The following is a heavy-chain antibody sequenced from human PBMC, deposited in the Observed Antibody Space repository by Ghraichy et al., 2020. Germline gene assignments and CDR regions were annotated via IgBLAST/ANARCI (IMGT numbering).Heavy chain of an antibody. Sequence: SGPTLVKPTETLTLTCTVSGFSLSNARMGVSWIRQPPGKALEWLAHIFSNDEKSYSTSLKSRLTISKDTSKSQVVLTMTNMDPVDTATYYCARIRGLYYFDYWGQGTLVTVSS. J-gene: IGHJ4*02. V-gene: IGHV2-26*01. CDR1: GFSLSNARMG. CDR2: IFSNDEK. CDR3: ARIRGLYYFDY.